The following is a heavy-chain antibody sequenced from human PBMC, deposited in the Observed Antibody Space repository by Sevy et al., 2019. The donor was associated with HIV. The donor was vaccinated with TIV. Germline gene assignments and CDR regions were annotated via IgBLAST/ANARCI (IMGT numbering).Heavy chain of an antibody. J-gene: IGHJ4*02. D-gene: IGHD3-10*01. V-gene: IGHV3-23*01. CDR2: ISGSGGST. CDR1: GFIFNSYA. Sequence: GGSLRLSCAASGFIFNSYAMSWVRQGPGKGLEWVSTISGSGGSTYYPDSMKGRFTISRENFKNTLYLEINSLTADDTAVYYCAKGYGSRSPPDYWGQGTLVTVSS. CDR3: AKGYGSRSPPDY.